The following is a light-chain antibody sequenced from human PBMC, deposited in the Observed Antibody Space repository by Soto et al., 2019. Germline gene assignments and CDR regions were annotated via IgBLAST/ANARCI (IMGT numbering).Light chain of an antibody. V-gene: IGLV1-47*02. Sequence: QSVLTQPPSASGTPGQRVTISCSGSSSNVGSNYLYWYQQLPDTAPKLLIYSFNQRPSGVPDRFSGSKSGTSASLAISGLRPEDEADYYCAAWDDSLSAWVFGGGTKLTVL. CDR1: SSNVGSNY. CDR2: SFN. J-gene: IGLJ3*02. CDR3: AAWDDSLSAWV.